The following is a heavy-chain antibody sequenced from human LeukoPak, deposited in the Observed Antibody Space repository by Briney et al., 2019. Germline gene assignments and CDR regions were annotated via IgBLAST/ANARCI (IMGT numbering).Heavy chain of an antibody. CDR3: AREKGGDGSGTFDY. Sequence: PGGSLRLSCAASGFTFSSYGMHWVRQAPGKGLEWVAVIWYDGSNKYYADSVKGRFTISRDNSKNTLYLQMNSLRAEDTAVYYCAREKGGDGSGTFDYWGQGTLVTVFS. CDR2: IWYDGSNK. D-gene: IGHD3-10*01. V-gene: IGHV3-33*01. J-gene: IGHJ4*02. CDR1: GFTFSSYG.